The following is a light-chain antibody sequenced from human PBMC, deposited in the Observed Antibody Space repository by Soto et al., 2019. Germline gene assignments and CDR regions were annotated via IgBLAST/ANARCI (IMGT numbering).Light chain of an antibody. V-gene: IGKV1-5*01. CDR3: QQYYSYPRT. J-gene: IGKJ5*01. CDR2: AAS. CDR1: QSISSW. Sequence: DIQMTQAPSTLSASVGDRVTITCRAIQSISSWLAWYQQKPGNAPNLLIYAASSLQSGVPSRFSGSGSGTDFTLTISCLQSEDFATYYCQQYYSYPRTFGQGTRLEIK.